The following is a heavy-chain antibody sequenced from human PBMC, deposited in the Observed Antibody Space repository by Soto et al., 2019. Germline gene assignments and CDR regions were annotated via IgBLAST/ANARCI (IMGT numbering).Heavy chain of an antibody. D-gene: IGHD1-26*01. CDR3: ATIPQGGSPHY. CDR1: GGSISSSTYY. CDR2: IYYRGST. V-gene: IGHV4-39*01. Sequence: QLQLQESGPGLVKPSETLSLTCTVSGGSISSSTYYWGWIRQPPGKGMEWIGTIYYRGSTYYNPSLKSRVPLSVDTSKHQSSLKLSSVTAADTGVYYCATIPQGGSPHYWGQGTLVTVSS. J-gene: IGHJ4*02.